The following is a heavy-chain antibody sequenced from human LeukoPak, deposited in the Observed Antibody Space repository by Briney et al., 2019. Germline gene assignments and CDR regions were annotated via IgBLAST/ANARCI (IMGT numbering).Heavy chain of an antibody. V-gene: IGHV3-23*01. CDR2: ISASGGST. D-gene: IGHD3-22*01. CDR1: GFTFSSSA. J-gene: IGHJ4*02. Sequence: PGGSLRLSCAASGFTFSSSAMSWVRQVPGKGLEWVSGISASGGSTSYADSVRGRFTISRDNAKNSLYLQMNSLRAEDTAVYYCAREAPPYYDGISFDYWGQGTLVTVSS. CDR3: AREAPPYYDGISFDY.